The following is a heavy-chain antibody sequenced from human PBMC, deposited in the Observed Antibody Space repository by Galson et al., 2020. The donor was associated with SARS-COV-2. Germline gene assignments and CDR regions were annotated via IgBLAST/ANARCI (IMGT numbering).Heavy chain of an antibody. V-gene: IGHV3-48*03. CDR2: ISSSGSTI. CDR1: GFTFSSYE. CDR3: ARDPRTTELYYYYDDGMDV. Sequence: GGSLRLSCAASGFTFSSYEMNWVRQAPGKGLEWVSYISSSGSTIYYADSVKGRFTISRDNAKNSLYLQMNSLRAEDTAVYYCARDPRTTELYYYYDDGMDVCGEGTTVTFAS. J-gene: IGHJ6*04. D-gene: IGHD4-17*01.